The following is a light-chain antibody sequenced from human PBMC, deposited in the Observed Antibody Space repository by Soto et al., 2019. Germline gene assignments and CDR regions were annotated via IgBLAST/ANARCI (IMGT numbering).Light chain of an antibody. J-gene: IGLJ3*02. CDR1: SSNIGATYH. CDR3: QSYDSSLSGSV. CDR2: GNS. V-gene: IGLV1-40*01. Sequence: QSVLTQPPSVSGAPGQRVTISCTGSSSNIGATYHVHWYQQLPGTAPKLLIYGNSNRPSGVPDRFSGSKSGTSASLAITGLQAGDEADYYCQSYDSSLSGSVFGGGTKLTVL.